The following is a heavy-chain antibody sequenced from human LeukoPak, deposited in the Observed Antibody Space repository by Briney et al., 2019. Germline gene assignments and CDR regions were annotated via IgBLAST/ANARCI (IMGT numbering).Heavy chain of an antibody. Sequence: SQTLSLTCAISGYTVSSNSAAWNWIRQSPSRGLEWLGRTYYRSKWYNDYAVSVKSRITINPDTSKKQFSLQLISVTPEHTAVYYCARDRVGATGRDYYYYMDVWGKGATVTVSS. CDR2: TYYRSKWYN. CDR3: ARDRVGATGRDYYYYMDV. CDR1: GYTVSSNSAA. D-gene: IGHD1-26*01. J-gene: IGHJ6*03. V-gene: IGHV6-1*01.